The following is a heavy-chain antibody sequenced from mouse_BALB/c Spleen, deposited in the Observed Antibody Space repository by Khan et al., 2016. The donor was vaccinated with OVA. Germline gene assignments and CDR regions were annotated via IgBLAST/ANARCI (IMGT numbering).Heavy chain of an antibody. Sequence: VQLVETGPGLVTPSPSLSLTFTFTFYSITRDYAWNWIRQFPGNKLEWMGYISNSGSTSYNPSLKSRISITRDTSKNQFFLQLNSVTTEDTATYYCASELGRYYAMDYWGQGTSVTVSS. D-gene: IGHD4-1*01. J-gene: IGHJ4*01. V-gene: IGHV3-2*02. CDR2: ISNSGST. CDR3: ASELGRYYAMDY. CDR1: FYSITRDYA.